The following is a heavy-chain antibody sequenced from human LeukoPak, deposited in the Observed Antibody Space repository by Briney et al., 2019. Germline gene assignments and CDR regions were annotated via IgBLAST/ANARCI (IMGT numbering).Heavy chain of an antibody. J-gene: IGHJ6*03. CDR3: ARERRITIFGVATNYYYYYMDV. Sequence: SETLSLTCTVSGGSISSSSYYWGWIRQPPGKGLEWIGSIYYSGSTYYNPSLKSRVTISVDTSKNQFSLKLSSVTAADTAVYYCARERRITIFGVATNYYYYYMDVWGKGTTVTVSS. CDR2: IYYSGST. D-gene: IGHD3-3*01. V-gene: IGHV4-39*07. CDR1: GGSISSSSYY.